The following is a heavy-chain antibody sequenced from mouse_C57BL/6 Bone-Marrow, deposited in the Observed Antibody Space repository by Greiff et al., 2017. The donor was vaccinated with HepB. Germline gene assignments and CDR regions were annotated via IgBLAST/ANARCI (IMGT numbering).Heavy chain of an antibody. CDR1: GFTFSSYA. D-gene: IGHD1-1*01. CDR3: TRDLSYYGSSYWYFDV. J-gene: IGHJ1*03. CDR2: ISSGGDYI. V-gene: IGHV5-9-1*02. Sequence: EVQLQESGEGLVKPGGSLKLSCAASGFTFSSYAMSWVRQTPEKRLEWVAYISSGGDYIYYADTVKGRFTISRDNARNTLYLQMSSLKSEDTAMYYCTRDLSYYGSSYWYFDVWGTGTTVTVSS.